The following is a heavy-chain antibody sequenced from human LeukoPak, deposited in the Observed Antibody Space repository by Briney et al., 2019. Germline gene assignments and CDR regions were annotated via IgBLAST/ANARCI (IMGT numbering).Heavy chain of an antibody. CDR2: ISSSSSYI. CDR1: GFTFSSYN. D-gene: IGHD6-13*01. J-gene: IGHJ6*03. CDR3: ARDSKAASNSYYYYYMDV. V-gene: IGHV3-21*01. Sequence: GGSLRLSCAASGFTFSSYNMNWVRQAPGKGLEWVSSISSSSSYIYYADSVKGRFTISRDNAKNSLYLQMNSLRAEDTAVYYCARDSKAASNSYYYYYMDVWGKGTTVTVSS.